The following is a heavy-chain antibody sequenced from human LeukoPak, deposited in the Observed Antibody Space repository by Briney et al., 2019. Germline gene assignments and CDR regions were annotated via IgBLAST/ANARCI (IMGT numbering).Heavy chain of an antibody. Sequence: PGGSLRLSCAASGFTFSSYSMNWVRQAPGKGLEWVSSISSSSSYIYYADSVKGLFTISRDNAKNSLYLQMNSLRAEDTAVYYCARVCSSTSCFPRYYYYGMDVWGQGTTVTVSS. J-gene: IGHJ6*02. CDR1: GFTFSSYS. CDR3: ARVCSSTSCFPRYYYYGMDV. D-gene: IGHD2-2*01. V-gene: IGHV3-21*01. CDR2: ISSSSSYI.